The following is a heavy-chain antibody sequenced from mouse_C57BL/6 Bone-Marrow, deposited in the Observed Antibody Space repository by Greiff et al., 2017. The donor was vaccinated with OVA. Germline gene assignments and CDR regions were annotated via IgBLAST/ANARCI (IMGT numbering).Heavy chain of an antibody. CDR1: GFTFSSYA. CDR2: ISDGGSYT. V-gene: IGHV5-4*01. CDR3: ARAPWDYFDY. J-gene: IGHJ2*01. Sequence: LKESGGGLVKPGGSLKLSCAASGFTFSSYAMSWVRQTPEKRLEWVATISDGGSYTYYPDNVKGRFTISRDNAKNNLYLQMSHLKSEDTAMYYCARAPWDYFDYWGQGTTLTVSS. D-gene: IGHD4-1*01.